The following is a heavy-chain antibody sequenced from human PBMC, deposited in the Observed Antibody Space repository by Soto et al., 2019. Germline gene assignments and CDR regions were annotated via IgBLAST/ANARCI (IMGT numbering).Heavy chain of an antibody. J-gene: IGHJ4*02. CDR2: IYWDDDK. CDR3: AHIFLRAVFGLVTTTAIYFDF. D-gene: IGHD3-3*01. V-gene: IGHV2-5*02. CDR1: GFSLTTSGVG. Sequence: QITLNESGPTVVKPTETLTLTCTFSGFSLTTSGVGVGWVRQSPGKAPEWLAFIYWDDDKRYSTSLKSRLTITKDTSKTQVVLTIANVDPADTATYYCAHIFLRAVFGLVTTTAIYFDFWGQGTPVVVSS.